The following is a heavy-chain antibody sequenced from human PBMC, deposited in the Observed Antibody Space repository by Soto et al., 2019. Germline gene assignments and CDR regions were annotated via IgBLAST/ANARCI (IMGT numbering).Heavy chain of an antibody. CDR3: AEGGGYSGYDSTALYGMDV. D-gene: IGHD5-12*01. Sequence: EVQLLESGGGLVQPGGSLRLSCAASGFTFSSYAMSWVRQAPGKGLEWVSAISGSGGSTYYADSVKGRFTISRDNSKNTLYLQMNTMKAEDTAVNYWAEGGGYSGYDSTALYGMDVWGQGTTVTVSS. CDR1: GFTFSSYA. CDR2: ISGSGGST. J-gene: IGHJ6*02. V-gene: IGHV3-23*01.